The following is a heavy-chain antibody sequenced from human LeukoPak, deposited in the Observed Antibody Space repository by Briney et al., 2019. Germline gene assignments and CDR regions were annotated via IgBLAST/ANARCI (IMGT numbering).Heavy chain of an antibody. D-gene: IGHD6-19*01. Sequence: GGSLRLSCTASGFTFNRYGMHWIRQPPGKGLEWVAYIRYDSSDKKYAGSVEGRLTISRDNSKNTLYLQMSSLRVEDTAVYYCAIAQRYPVAGLAFDYWGQGTLVTVSS. V-gene: IGHV3-30*02. CDR1: GFTFNRYG. J-gene: IGHJ4*02. CDR2: IRYDSSDK. CDR3: AIAQRYPVAGLAFDY.